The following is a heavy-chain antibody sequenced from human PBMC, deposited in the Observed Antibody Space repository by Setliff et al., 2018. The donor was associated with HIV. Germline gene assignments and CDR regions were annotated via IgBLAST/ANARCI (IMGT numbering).Heavy chain of an antibody. CDR1: GFTFSSQW. CDR2: ISTSSSHI. CDR3: ARGGRLQYFDWPSYAMDV. V-gene: IGHV3-21*06. J-gene: IGHJ6*02. D-gene: IGHD3-9*01. Sequence: GGSLRLSCAASGFTFSSQWMSWVRQAPGKGLEWVSSISTSSSHIYSADSLKGRFTISRDNGKNSLYLQMNSLRAEDTAVYYCARGGRLQYFDWPSYAMDVWGQGTTVTVSS.